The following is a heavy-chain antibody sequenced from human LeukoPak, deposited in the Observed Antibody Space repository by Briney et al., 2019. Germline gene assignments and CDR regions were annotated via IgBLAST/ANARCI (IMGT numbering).Heavy chain of an antibody. Sequence: PSETLSLTCAVYGGSFSGYYWSWIRQPPGKGLEWIGEINHSGSTNYNPSLKSRVTISVDTSKNQFSLKLSSVTAADTAVYYCARGRWDIVLMVYANDYFDYWGQGTLVTVSS. CDR2: INHSGST. D-gene: IGHD2-8*01. J-gene: IGHJ4*02. CDR1: GGSFSGYY. V-gene: IGHV4-34*01. CDR3: ARGRWDIVLMVYANDYFDY.